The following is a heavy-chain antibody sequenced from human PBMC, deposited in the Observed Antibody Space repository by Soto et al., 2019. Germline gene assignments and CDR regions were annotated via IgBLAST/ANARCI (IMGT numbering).Heavy chain of an antibody. CDR2: ISSSGSTI. D-gene: IGHD1-1*01. CDR3: ARQLDYYYGMDV. J-gene: IGHJ6*02. Sequence: LRLSCAASGFTFSNYEMNWVRQAPGKGLEWVSYISSSGSTIYYADSVKGRFTISRDNAKNSLYLQMNSLRAEDTAVYYCARQLDYYYGMDVWGQGTTVTVSS. V-gene: IGHV3-48*03. CDR1: GFTFSNYE.